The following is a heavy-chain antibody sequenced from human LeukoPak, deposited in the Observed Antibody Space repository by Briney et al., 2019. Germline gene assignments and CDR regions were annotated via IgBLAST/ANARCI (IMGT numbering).Heavy chain of an antibody. CDR1: GGTFSSYA. CDR3: ASVYQHGMDV. Sequence: SVKVSCKASGGTFSSYAISWVRQAPGQGLEWMGGIIPIFGTANYAQKFQGRVTMTRDTSTSTVSMELSSLRSDDTAVYYCASVYQHGMDVWGQGTTVTVSS. CDR2: IIPIFGTA. J-gene: IGHJ6*02. D-gene: IGHD2-2*01. V-gene: IGHV1-69*05.